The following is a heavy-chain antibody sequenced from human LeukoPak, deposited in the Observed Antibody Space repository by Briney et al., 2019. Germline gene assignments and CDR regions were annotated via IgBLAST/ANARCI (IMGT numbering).Heavy chain of an antibody. CDR2: ISAYNGNT. V-gene: IGHV1-18*01. Sequence: ASVKVSCKASGYTFTSYGISWVRQAPGQGLEWMGWISAYNGNTNYAQKLQGRVTMTTDTSTSTAYMELRSLRSDDTAVYYCARYPSYGSGSYYNVHWFDPWGQGTLVTVSS. CDR1: GYTFTSYG. CDR3: ARYPSYGSGSYYNVHWFDP. J-gene: IGHJ5*02. D-gene: IGHD3-10*01.